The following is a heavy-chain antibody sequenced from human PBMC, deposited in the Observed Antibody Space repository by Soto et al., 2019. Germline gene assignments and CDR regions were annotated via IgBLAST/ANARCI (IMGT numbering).Heavy chain of an antibody. J-gene: IGHJ6*02. CDR2: IYYSGST. V-gene: IGHV4-39*02. Sequence: PSETLSLTCTVSGGSISSSSYYWGWIRQPPGKGLEWIGSIYYSGSTYYNPSLKSRVTISVDTSKNQFSLKLSSVTAADTAVYYCAREAYTTGTTSPDYYGMDVWGQGTTVTVSS. CDR1: GGSISSSSYY. D-gene: IGHD1-1*01. CDR3: AREAYTTGTTSPDYYGMDV.